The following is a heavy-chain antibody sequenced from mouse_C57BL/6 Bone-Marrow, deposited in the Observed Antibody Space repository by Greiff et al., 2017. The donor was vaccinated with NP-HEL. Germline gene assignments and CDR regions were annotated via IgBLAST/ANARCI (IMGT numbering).Heavy chain of an antibody. D-gene: IGHD1-1*01. Sequence: QVQLQQSGAELVKPGASVKISCKASGYAFSSYWMNWVKERPGKGLEWIGQIYPGDGATKYNGKFKGKATLTAYKSSSTAYMQVSSLTSEDSAVYFCARGDYGSSRFGYAMDYWGQGTSVTVSS. J-gene: IGHJ4*01. V-gene: IGHV1-80*01. CDR2: IYPGDGAT. CDR1: GYAFSSYW. CDR3: ARGDYGSSRFGYAMDY.